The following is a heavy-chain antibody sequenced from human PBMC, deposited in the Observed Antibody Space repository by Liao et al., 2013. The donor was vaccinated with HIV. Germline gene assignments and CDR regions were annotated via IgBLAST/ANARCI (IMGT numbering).Heavy chain of an antibody. J-gene: IGHJ4*02. V-gene: IGHV4-59*01. CDR1: GGSISNYY. D-gene: IGHD1-14*01. CDR3: ARILRPEVAVALDY. CDR2: IYYSGST. Sequence: QVQLQESGAGLLKPSETLSLTCTVSGGSISNYYWSWIRQPPGKGLEWIGYIYYSGSTNFNPSLKSRVTISLDTSKNQFSLKLTSLTAADTAVYYCARILRPEVAVALDYWGPGIPGHRLL.